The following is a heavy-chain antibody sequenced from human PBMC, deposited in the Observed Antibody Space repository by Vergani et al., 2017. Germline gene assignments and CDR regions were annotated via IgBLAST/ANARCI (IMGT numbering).Heavy chain of an antibody. J-gene: IGHJ6*02. CDR1: GGTFSSYA. D-gene: IGHD2-15*01. CDR2: IIPIFGTA. Sequence: QVQLVQSGAEVKKPGSSVKVSCKASGGTFSSYAISWVRQAPGQGLEWMGRIIPIFGTANYAQKFQGRVTITADEPTSTAYMELSSLRSEETAVYYCARDVLQDIVVVGPEVGMDVWGQGTTVTVSS. V-gene: IGHV1-69*13. CDR3: ARDVLQDIVVVGPEVGMDV.